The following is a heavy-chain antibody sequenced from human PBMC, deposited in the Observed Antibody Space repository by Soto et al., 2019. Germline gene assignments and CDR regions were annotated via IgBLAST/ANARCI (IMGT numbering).Heavy chain of an antibody. Sequence: EVHLVASGGGLVKPGGSLRLSCAASGFTFSDAWMSWVRQAPGKGLAWVGRIKSQTNGGTTDYAGPVKGRFTIARDDSKSTRYVQMNSLNNEDTAIYYCITLIPKGKCELGPWSKGTLFTVSS. CDR2: IKSQTNGGTT. J-gene: IGHJ5*02. CDR1: GFTFSDAW. CDR3: ITLIPKGKCELGP. V-gene: IGHV3-15*05. D-gene: IGHD1-26*01.